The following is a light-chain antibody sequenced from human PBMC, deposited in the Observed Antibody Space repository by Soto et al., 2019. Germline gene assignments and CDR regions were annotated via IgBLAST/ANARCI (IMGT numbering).Light chain of an antibody. CDR2: GAS. Sequence: IVLTQSPGTLSLSPGERATLSCGASQSVTNNFLAWYQQKPGQAPRLLIYGASSRATGVPDRFSGSGSGTDFTLTISRLEPGDFAVYYCQQSGTSLFTFGPGTKVDIK. J-gene: IGKJ3*01. CDR3: QQSGTSLFT. V-gene: IGKV3-20*01. CDR1: QSVTNNF.